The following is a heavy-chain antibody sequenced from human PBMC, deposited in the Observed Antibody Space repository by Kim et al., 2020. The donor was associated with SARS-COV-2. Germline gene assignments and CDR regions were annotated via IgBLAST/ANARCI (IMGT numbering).Heavy chain of an antibody. Sequence: SETLSLTCAVYGGSFSGYYWSWIRQPPGKGLEWIGEINHSGSTNYNPSLKSRVTISVDTSKNQFSLKLSSVTAADTAVYYCARAVPPSRFDPWGQGTLVTVSS. CDR2: INHSGST. CDR3: ARAVPPSRFDP. CDR1: GGSFSGYY. J-gene: IGHJ5*02. V-gene: IGHV4-34*01.